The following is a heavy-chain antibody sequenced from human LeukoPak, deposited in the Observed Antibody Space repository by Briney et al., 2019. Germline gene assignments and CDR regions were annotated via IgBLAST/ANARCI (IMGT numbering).Heavy chain of an antibody. D-gene: IGHD3-3*01. CDR1: GFTFSRYN. V-gene: IGHV3-23*01. CDR2: ISGSGGST. J-gene: IGHJ4*02. CDR3: AKDKDFWSGYHAY. Sequence: TGGSLRLSCAASGFTFSRYNMNWVRQAPGKGLEWVSAISGSGGSTYYADSVKGRFTISRDNSKNTLYLQMNSLRAEDTAVYYCAKDKDFWSGYHAYWGQGTLVTVSS.